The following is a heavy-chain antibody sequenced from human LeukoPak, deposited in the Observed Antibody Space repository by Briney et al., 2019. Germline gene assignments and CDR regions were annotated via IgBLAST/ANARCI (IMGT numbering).Heavy chain of an antibody. CDR2: IYPGDSDT. D-gene: IGHD3-22*01. CDR1: GYSFTTYW. J-gene: IGHJ4*02. Sequence: GESLKISCKGSGYSFTTYWIGWVRQVPGRGLEYMGIIYPGDSDTRYSPSFQGQVTISADKSISTAYLQWSSLKASDTAMYYCARQFRDSSGYYSYYFDYWGQGTLVAVSS. V-gene: IGHV5-51*01. CDR3: ARQFRDSSGYYSYYFDY.